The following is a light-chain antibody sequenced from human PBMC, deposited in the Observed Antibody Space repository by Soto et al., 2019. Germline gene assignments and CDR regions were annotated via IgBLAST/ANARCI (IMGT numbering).Light chain of an antibody. Sequence: QAVVTQEPSFSVSPGGTVTLTCGLNSGSVSTRHYPSWYQQTPGQAPRTLIYITNTRSSGVPDRFSGSILGSKAALTITGAQADEESDYYCVLYMGSGIWVFGGGTTLTVL. V-gene: IGLV8-61*01. CDR3: VLYMGSGIWV. CDR2: ITN. J-gene: IGLJ3*02. CDR1: SGSVSTRHY.